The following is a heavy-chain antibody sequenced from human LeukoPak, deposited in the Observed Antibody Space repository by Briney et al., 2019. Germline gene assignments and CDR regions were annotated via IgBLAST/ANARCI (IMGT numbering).Heavy chain of an antibody. D-gene: IGHD2-2*01. CDR2: IYTSGST. V-gene: IGHV4-4*07. CDR1: GGSISSCY. Sequence: PSETLSLTCTVSGGSISSCYWSWIRQPVGKGLEWIGRIYTSGSTNYNPSLKSRVTMSVDTSKNQFSLKLSSVTAADTAVYYCARENVLIPADRPLDYWGQGTLVTVSS. CDR3: ARENVLIPADRPLDY. J-gene: IGHJ4*02.